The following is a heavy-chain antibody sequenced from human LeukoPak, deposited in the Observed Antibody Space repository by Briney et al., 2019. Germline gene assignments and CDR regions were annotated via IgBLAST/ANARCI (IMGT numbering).Heavy chain of an antibody. CDR1: GFTFSSYS. V-gene: IGHV3-21*01. J-gene: IGHJ6*03. CDR2: ISSSSSYI. CDR3: ARETYVTGTSLTHPYYYYYMDV. Sequence: GGSLRLSCAASGFTFSSYSMNWVRQAPGKGLEWVSSISSSSSYIYYADSVKGRFTISRDNAKNSLYLQMNSLRAEDTAVYYCARETYVTGTSLTHPYYYYYMDVWGKGTTVTVSS. D-gene: IGHD1-20*01.